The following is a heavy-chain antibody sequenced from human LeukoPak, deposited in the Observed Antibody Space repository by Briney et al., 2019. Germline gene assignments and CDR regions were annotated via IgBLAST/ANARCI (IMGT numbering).Heavy chain of an antibody. CDR2: IKQDGSEK. CDR3: ARGADSSGYSDAFDI. D-gene: IGHD3-22*01. Sequence: PGGSLRLSCAASGFTFSSYWMSWVRQAPGKGLEWVANIKQDGSEKYYVDSVKGRFTISRDNAKNSLYLQMNSLRAEDTAVHYCARGADSSGYSDAFDIWGQGTMVTVSS. J-gene: IGHJ3*02. CDR1: GFTFSSYW. V-gene: IGHV3-7*04.